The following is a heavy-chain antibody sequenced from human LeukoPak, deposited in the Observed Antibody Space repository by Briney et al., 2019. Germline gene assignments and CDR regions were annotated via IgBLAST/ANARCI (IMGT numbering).Heavy chain of an antibody. CDR3: ARAPRGFTQWLPYYYYYMDV. D-gene: IGHD5-24*01. Sequence: GASVKVSCKASGYTFTSYDINWVRQATGQGLEWMGWMNPNSGNTGYAQKFQGRVTMTRNTSISTAYMELSSLRSEDTAVYYCARAPRGFTQWLPYYYYYMDVWGKGTTVTVSS. J-gene: IGHJ6*03. V-gene: IGHV1-8*01. CDR2: MNPNSGNT. CDR1: GYTFTSYD.